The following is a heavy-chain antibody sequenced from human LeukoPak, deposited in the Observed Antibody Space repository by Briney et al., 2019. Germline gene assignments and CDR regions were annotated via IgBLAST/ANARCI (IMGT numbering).Heavy chain of an antibody. J-gene: IGHJ4*02. CDR1: GGSISSSNYY. D-gene: IGHD6-19*01. Sequence: KPSETLSLTCTVSGGSISSSNYYWGWIRQPPGKGLEWIGNIYYSGSTYYKPSLKTRVTISVDTSKNQFSLKPTSVTAADTAVYYCARHASVDGNWPRPLDYWGQGSLVTVSS. CDR2: IYYSGST. CDR3: ARHASVDGNWPRPLDY. V-gene: IGHV4-39*01.